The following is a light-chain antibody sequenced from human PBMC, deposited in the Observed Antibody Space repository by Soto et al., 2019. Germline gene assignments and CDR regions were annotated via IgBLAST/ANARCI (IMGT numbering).Light chain of an antibody. CDR3: QQDGSSRWT. Sequence: EIVLTQSPGTLSLSPGERATLSCRASQSVSSIYLAWYQQKPGQAPRLLIYGASSKATGIPDRISGSESGTDFTLTSTRLEPEDVAVYYCQQDGSSRWTFGQGTKVEI. CDR2: GAS. J-gene: IGKJ1*01. CDR1: QSVSSIY. V-gene: IGKV3-20*01.